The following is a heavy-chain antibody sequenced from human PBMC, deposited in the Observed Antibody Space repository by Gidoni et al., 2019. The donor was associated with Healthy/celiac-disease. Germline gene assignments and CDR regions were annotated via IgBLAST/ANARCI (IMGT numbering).Heavy chain of an antibody. V-gene: IGHV1-18*01. CDR2: ISAYNGNT. D-gene: IGHD3-22*01. CDR3: ARDFFKGYYDSSGYSGY. Sequence: QVQLVQSGAEVKKPGASVKVSCQASGYTFTSYGISWVRQAPGQGLEWMGWISAYNGNTNYAQKLQGRVTMTTDTSTSTAYMELRSLRSDDTAVYYCARDFFKGYYDSSGYSGYWGQGTLVTVSS. J-gene: IGHJ4*02. CDR1: GYTFTSYG.